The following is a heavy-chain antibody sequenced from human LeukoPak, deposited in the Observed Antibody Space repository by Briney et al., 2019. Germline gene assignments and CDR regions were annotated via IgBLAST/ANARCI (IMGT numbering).Heavy chain of an antibody. CDR2: IYYSGST. D-gene: IGHD3-22*01. Sequence: SETLSLTCTVSGGSISSGDYYWSWIRQPPGKGLEWIGYIYYSGSTYYNPSLKSRVTISVDTSKNQFSLKLSSVTAADTAVYYCARDPSYYDSSGYLFDPWGQGTLVTVSS. V-gene: IGHV4-30-4*01. CDR1: GGSISSGDYY. J-gene: IGHJ5*02. CDR3: ARDPSYYDSSGYLFDP.